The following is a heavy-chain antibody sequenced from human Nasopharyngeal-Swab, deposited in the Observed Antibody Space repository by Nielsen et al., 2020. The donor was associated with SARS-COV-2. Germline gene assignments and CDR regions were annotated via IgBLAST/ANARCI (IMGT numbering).Heavy chain of an antibody. CDR1: GFTVSSNY. CDR3: ARDIGGSSGDY. CDR2: IYSGGST. Sequence: GESLKISWAASGFTVSSNYRSWVRQAPGKGLEWVSVIYSGGSTYYADSVKGRFTISRDNSKNTLYLQMNSLRAEDTAVYYCARDIGGSSGDYWGQGTLVTVSS. V-gene: IGHV3-53*01. J-gene: IGHJ4*02. D-gene: IGHD1-26*01.